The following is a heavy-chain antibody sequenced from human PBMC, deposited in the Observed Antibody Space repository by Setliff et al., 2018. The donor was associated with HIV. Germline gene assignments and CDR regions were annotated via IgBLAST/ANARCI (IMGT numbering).Heavy chain of an antibody. V-gene: IGHV1-8*02. J-gene: IGHJ5*02. CDR3: ASLNPLWGYDYYVDNWFDP. CDR1: GYTFTSYD. CDR2: MTPNSGNT. D-gene: IGHD5-12*01. Sequence: ASVKVSCKASGYTFTSYDINWVRQATGQGLEWMGWMTPNSGNTDYAQKFQGRVTMTRNTSTSTAYMELSSLRSEDTAVYYCASLNPLWGYDYYVDNWFDPWGQGTLVTVSS.